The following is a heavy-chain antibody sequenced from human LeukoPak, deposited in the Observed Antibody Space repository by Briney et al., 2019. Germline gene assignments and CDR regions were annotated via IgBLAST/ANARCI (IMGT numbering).Heavy chain of an antibody. Sequence: PGGSLRLSCAASGFTFRSYGMHSVRQATAKGLERVALIRYDETDKYYADAVKGRFTISRDNSKNTRYLQMSSLRAEDTAVYYCAKATNYYYMDVWGKGTTVTVSS. J-gene: IGHJ6*03. CDR2: IRYDETDK. CDR1: GFTFRSYG. V-gene: IGHV3-30*02. CDR3: AKATNYYYMDV.